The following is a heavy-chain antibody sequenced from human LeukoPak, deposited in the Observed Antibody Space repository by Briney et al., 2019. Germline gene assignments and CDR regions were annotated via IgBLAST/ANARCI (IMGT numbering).Heavy chain of an antibody. CDR2: ISYDGSNK. V-gene: IGHV3-30-3*01. Sequence: PGGSLRLSGAASGFTFSSYAMHWVRQAPGKGLEWVAVISYDGSNKYYADSVKGRFSISRDNSKNTPYLQMNSLRAEDTAVYYCASEGDGYNYGGSFDYWGQGTLVTVPS. J-gene: IGHJ4*02. D-gene: IGHD5-24*01. CDR1: GFTFSSYA. CDR3: ASEGDGYNYGGSFDY.